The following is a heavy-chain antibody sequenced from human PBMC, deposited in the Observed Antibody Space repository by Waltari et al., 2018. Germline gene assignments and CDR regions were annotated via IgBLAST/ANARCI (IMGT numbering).Heavy chain of an antibody. CDR2: INHSGST. D-gene: IGHD6-19*01. CDR1: GGSFSGYY. J-gene: IGHJ1*01. V-gene: IGHV4-34*01. CDR3: ARSPWYSSGWYVGRYFQH. Sequence: QVQLQQWGAGLLKPSETLSLTCAVYGGSFSGYYWSWIRQPPGQGLEWIGEINHSGSTNYNPSLKSRVTISVDTSKNQFSLKLSSVTAADTAVYYCARSPWYSSGWYVGRYFQHWGQGTLVTVSS.